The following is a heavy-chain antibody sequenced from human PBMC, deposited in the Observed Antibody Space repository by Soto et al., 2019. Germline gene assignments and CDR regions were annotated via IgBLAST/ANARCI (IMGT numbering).Heavy chain of an antibody. Sequence: QVQLVQSGAEVKKPGASVKVSCKAAGYTFTSYYRYWVLKAPGQGLEWMGIINPSGGSTSYAQKFQGRVTMTWDTSTSTVYMELSSLRSEDTAVYYCARLVRPMFGVGQPYYYYYGMDVWGQGTTVTVSS. CDR1: GYTFTSYY. CDR2: INPSGGST. CDR3: ARLVRPMFGVGQPYYYYYGMDV. D-gene: IGHD3-3*01. V-gene: IGHV1-46*01. J-gene: IGHJ6*02.